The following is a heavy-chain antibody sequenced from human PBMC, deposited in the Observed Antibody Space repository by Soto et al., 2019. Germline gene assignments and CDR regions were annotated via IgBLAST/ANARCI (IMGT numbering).Heavy chain of an antibody. CDR1: GFTFTNYA. Sequence: GGSLRLSCAASGFTFTNYAMSWVRQAPGKGLEWVSFISGGGDDTSYADSVKGRFTISRDNSKNTLYLQMNSLRAEDTAVYYCAKVHCTSTSCSRGYFDHWSQGALVTVSS. D-gene: IGHD2-2*01. CDR3: AKVHCTSTSCSRGYFDH. J-gene: IGHJ4*02. V-gene: IGHV3-23*01. CDR2: ISGGGDDT.